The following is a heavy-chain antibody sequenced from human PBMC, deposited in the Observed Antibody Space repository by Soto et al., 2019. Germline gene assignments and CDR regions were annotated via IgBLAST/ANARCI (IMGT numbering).Heavy chain of an antibody. Sequence: QLQLQESGSGLVKPSQTLSLSCAVSGDSISSGGYSWSWIRQPPGKGLEWIGYIYHSGSTYYNPSLKSRVTISVDRSKNQFSLKLSSVTAADTAVYYCARAMVVVPSSGGYYYYGMDVWGLGTTVTVSS. CDR3: ARAMVVVPSSGGYYYYGMDV. V-gene: IGHV4-30-2*01. CDR1: GDSISSGGYS. CDR2: IYHSGST. D-gene: IGHD2-2*01. J-gene: IGHJ6*02.